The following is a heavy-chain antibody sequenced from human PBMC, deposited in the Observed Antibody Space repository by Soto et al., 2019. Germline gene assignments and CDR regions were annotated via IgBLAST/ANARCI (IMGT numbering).Heavy chain of an antibody. CDR2: VYFTGNT. D-gene: IGHD3-10*01. CDR3: ARAGGPDMNRGVIYPYY. V-gene: IGHV4-59*01. J-gene: IGHJ4*02. Sequence: SETLSHTCTVSGGFLSGYCWSVFRQLPGKELEWIGYVYFTGNTNYNPSLRSRVTISVDTVNNQFSLELTSVTSADTAVYFCARAGGPDMNRGVIYPYYWGRG. CDR1: GGFLSGYC.